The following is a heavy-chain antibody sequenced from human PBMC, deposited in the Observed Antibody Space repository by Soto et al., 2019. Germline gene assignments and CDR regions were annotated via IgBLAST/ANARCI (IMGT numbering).Heavy chain of an antibody. CDR3: AKWSRGYQFYYYYGMDV. CDR2: ISSSSSTI. Sequence: GGSLRLSCAASGFTFSSYWMHWVRQPPGKGLDWVSYISSSSSTIYYADSVKGRFSISRDKSKNTLSLQMDSLRAEDTAVYYCAKWSRGYQFYYYYGMDVWGQGTTVTVSS. CDR1: GFTFSSYW. V-gene: IGHV3-48*01. J-gene: IGHJ6*02. D-gene: IGHD6-25*01.